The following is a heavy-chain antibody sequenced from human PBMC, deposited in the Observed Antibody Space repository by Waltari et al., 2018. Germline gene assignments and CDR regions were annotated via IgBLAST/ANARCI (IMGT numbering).Heavy chain of an antibody. J-gene: IGHJ4*02. CDR2: INEDGSET. V-gene: IGHV3-7*01. Sequence: EVQLVESGGGSVQPGGYLRRSCPVSGFSFITYWMNWVSQAPGKGLEWVGSINEDGSETYYADSVKGRFTISRDNGKTSLYLQMNSLRSEDTAVYYCARDRGYLVHDYWGQGTLVTVSA. CDR1: GFSFITYW. CDR3: ARDRGYLVHDY. D-gene: IGHD1-26*01.